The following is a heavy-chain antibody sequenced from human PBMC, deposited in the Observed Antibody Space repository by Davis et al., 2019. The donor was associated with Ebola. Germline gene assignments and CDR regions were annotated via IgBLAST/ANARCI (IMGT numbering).Heavy chain of an antibody. J-gene: IGHJ2*01. CDR3: ARLARTALIDYHYFDI. D-gene: IGHD2-21*02. CDR1: GGSIRTNY. Sequence: MPGGSLRLSCTVSGGSIRTNYWSWIRQPPGKGLEWIGHVYYSGSTHYNPSLRTPVTMSVDTSKNQFSLKLFSVTAADTAVYYCARLARTALIDYHYFDIWGRGTLVTVSS. V-gene: IGHV4-59*01. CDR2: VYYSGST.